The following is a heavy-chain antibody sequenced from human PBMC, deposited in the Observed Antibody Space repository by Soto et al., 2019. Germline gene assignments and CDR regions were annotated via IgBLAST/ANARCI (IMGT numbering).Heavy chain of an antibody. CDR2: IRASSISNI. Sequence: GGSLRLSCVASGFTLSSYHMDWVRQAPGKGLEWISSIRASSISNIYYADSVKGRFTISSDNAKNSLYLQMDSLRAEDTAVYYCARDGTTGTANYPSAIDVWGQGTTVTVSS. D-gene: IGHD4-17*01. V-gene: IGHV3-48*03. J-gene: IGHJ6*02. CDR1: GFTLSSYH. CDR3: ARDGTTGTANYPSAIDV.